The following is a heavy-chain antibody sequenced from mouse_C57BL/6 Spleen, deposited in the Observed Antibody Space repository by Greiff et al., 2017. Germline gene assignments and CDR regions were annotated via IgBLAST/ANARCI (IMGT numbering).Heavy chain of an antibody. D-gene: IGHD1-1*01. CDR1: GFSLTSYG. CDR2: LWRGGST. V-gene: IGHV2-5*01. Sequence: QVQLQQSGPGLVQPSQSLSITCTVSGFSLTSYGVHWVRQSPGKGLEWVGVLWRGGSTDYNAAFMSRLSHTKDNSKSQVFFKMNSLQADDTAIYYWAKDITTVVALYYYAMDYWGQGTSVTVSS. CDR3: AKDITTVVALYYYAMDY. J-gene: IGHJ4*01.